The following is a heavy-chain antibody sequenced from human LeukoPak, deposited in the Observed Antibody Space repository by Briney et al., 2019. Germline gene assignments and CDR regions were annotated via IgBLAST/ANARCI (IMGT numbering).Heavy chain of an antibody. D-gene: IGHD2-2*01. CDR3: ARYCSSSRCLYYYHMDV. CDR1: GFTFSTYS. J-gene: IGHJ6*03. V-gene: IGHV3-21*01. Sequence: GGSLRLSCAASGFTFSTYSMNWVRQAPGKGLEWVSSISSGSSYICYADSVKGRFTISRDDAKNSLYLQMNSLRAEDTAVYYCARYCSSSRCLYYYHMDVWGKGTTVTVSS. CDR2: ISSGSSYI.